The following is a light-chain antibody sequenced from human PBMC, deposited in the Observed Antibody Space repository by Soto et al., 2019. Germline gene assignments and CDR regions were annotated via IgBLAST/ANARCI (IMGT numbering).Light chain of an antibody. V-gene: IGLV2-11*01. CDR2: DVS. CDR3: CSYAGRYIYV. J-gene: IGLJ1*01. CDR1: NSDVGACNY. Sequence: QSALAQPRSVSGSPGQSVTISCTGTNSDVGACNYVSWYQQHPGKAPKLMIYDVSKRPSGVPDRFSGSKSGNTASLTISGLQAEDEADYYCCSYAGRYIYVFGTGTKVTVL.